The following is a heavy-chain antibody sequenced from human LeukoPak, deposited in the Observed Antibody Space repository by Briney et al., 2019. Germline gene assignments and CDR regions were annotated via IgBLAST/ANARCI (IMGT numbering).Heavy chain of an antibody. CDR3: ARTRIVAAGNYYFDY. D-gene: IGHD6-13*01. V-gene: IGHV5-51*01. CDR2: IYPGDSDT. Sequence: GESLKISCKGSGYSFTSYWIGWVRQMPGKGLEWMGIIYPGDSDTRYSPSFQGQVTISADKSISTAYLQWSSLKASDTAMYYCARTRIVAAGNYYFDYWGQGTLVTVSS. CDR1: GYSFTSYW. J-gene: IGHJ4*02.